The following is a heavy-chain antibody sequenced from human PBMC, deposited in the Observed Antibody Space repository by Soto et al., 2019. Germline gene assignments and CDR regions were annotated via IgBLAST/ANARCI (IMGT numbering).Heavy chain of an antibody. CDR3: AREGYCSAGSCYSRTLDY. J-gene: IGHJ4*02. CDR1: GGSFSGYY. CDR2: INHSGST. D-gene: IGHD2-15*01. Sequence: SETLSLTCAVYGGSFSGYYWSWIRQPPGKGLEWIGEINHSGSTNYNPSLKSRVTISVDTSKNQFSLKLSSVTAADTAVYYCAREGYCSAGSCYSRTLDYWGQGTLVTVSS. V-gene: IGHV4-34*01.